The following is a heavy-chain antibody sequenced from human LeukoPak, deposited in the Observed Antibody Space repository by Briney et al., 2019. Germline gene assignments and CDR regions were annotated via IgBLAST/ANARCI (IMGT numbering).Heavy chain of an antibody. V-gene: IGHV3-30-3*01. CDR3: ASAGGSTDIVVVVAANPYYFDY. D-gene: IGHD2-15*01. CDR1: GVIFNNFA. CDR2: VSYDGGNT. Sequence: GGSLGLSCAASGVIFNNFAFHWVRQAPGKGLEWVAAVSYDGGNTYYADSVRGRLTISRDNSRNTLYLQMNSLRAEDTAVYYCASAGGSTDIVVVVAANPYYFDYWGQGTLVTVSS. J-gene: IGHJ4*02.